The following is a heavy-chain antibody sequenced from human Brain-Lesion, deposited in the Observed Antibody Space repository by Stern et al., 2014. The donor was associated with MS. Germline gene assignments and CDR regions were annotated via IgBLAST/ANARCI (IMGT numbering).Heavy chain of an antibody. D-gene: IGHD3-22*01. CDR3: ARGARYSDSSGYYFYFDY. J-gene: IGHJ4*02. Sequence: QVQLVESGPGLVKPSQTLPLTCTVSGCSINSGGFHWSWIRPYPGKGLEWIGYLYYTGSACYDPSLKSRLSMSIDTSKNQFSLNLNSVTAADTAVYYCARGARYSDSSGYYFYFDYWGQGTLVTVSS. CDR1: GCSINSGGFH. V-gene: IGHV4-31*03. CDR2: LYYTGSA.